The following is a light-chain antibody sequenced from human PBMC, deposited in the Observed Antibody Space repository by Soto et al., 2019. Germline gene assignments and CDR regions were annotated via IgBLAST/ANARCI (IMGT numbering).Light chain of an antibody. CDR3: QQRSTQLT. CDR2: DAV. J-gene: IGKJ4*01. CDR1: QAISSY. V-gene: IGKV3-11*01. Sequence: EIVLTQSPATLSLSPGERATLSCRASQAISSYLAWYQQKPGQAPRLLIYDAVNRATGIPARFSGSGSGTDFTLTISSLEPEDFAVYYCQQRSTQLTFGGGTKVEI.